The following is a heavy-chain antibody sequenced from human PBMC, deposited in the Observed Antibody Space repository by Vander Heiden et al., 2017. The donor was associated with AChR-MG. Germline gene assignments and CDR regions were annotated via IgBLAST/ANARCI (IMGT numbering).Heavy chain of an antibody. CDR2: IIPIFGTA. J-gene: IGHJ3*02. CDR1: GAPFRSYA. CDR3: ASGRFLEWLRGAFDI. V-gene: IGHV1-69*12. D-gene: IGHD3-3*01. Sequence: QVQLVHSGAEVKKPGSSLTFSCKASGAPFRSYASSWVRQAPGQGLEWMGGIIPIFGTANYAQKFQGRVTITADESTSTAYMELSSLRSEDTAVYYCASGRFLEWLRGAFDIWGQGTMVTVSS.